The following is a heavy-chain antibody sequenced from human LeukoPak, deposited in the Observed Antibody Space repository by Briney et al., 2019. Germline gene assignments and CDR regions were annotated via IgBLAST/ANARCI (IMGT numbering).Heavy chain of an antibody. D-gene: IGHD1-26*01. V-gene: IGHV4-61*01. Sequence: SETLSLTCTVSGGSVSSGSYYWSWIRQPPGKGLEWIGYTYYSGSTNYNPSLKSRVTISVDTSKNQFSLKLSSVTAADTAVYYCARDWVEGGPYYYYGMDVWGQGTTVTVSS. CDR2: TYYSGST. CDR1: GGSVSSGSYY. J-gene: IGHJ6*02. CDR3: ARDWVEGGPYYYYGMDV.